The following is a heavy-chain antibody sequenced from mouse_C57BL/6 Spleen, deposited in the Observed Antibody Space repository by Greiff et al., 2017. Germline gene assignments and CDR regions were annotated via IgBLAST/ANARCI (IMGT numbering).Heavy chain of an antibody. J-gene: IGHJ3*01. CDR1: GYTFTSYW. Sequence: QVQLQQSGAELVKPGASVKLSCKASGYTFTSYWMHWVKQRPGQGLEWIGMIHPNSGSTNYNEKFKSKATLTVDKSSSTAYMQLSSLTSEDSAVYYCARDYDGYYVFAYWGQGTLVTVSA. V-gene: IGHV1-64*01. CDR2: IHPNSGST. D-gene: IGHD2-3*01. CDR3: ARDYDGYYVFAY.